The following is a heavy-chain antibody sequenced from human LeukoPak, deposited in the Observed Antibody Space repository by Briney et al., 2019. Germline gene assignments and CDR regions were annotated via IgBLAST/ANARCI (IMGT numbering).Heavy chain of an antibody. Sequence: GGSLRLSCAASGFTVSSNYMSWVRQAPGKGLEWVSVIYSGGSTYYADSVKGRFTISRDNAKNSLYLQMNSLRAEDTAVYYCARDQTGYYGSGSYQEWGQGTLVTVSS. J-gene: IGHJ4*02. D-gene: IGHD3-10*01. V-gene: IGHV3-53*01. CDR2: IYSGGST. CDR1: GFTVSSNY. CDR3: ARDQTGYYGSGSYQE.